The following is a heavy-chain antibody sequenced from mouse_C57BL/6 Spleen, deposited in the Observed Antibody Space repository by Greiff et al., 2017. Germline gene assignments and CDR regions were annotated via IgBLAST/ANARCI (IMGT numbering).Heavy chain of an antibody. Sequence: VKLQESGPGLVAPSQSLSITCTVSGFSLTSYGVHWVRQPPGKGLEWLVVIWSDGSTTYNSALKSRLSISKDNSKSQVFLKMNSLQTDDTAMYYCARGGLRGYYFDYWGQGTTLTVSS. D-gene: IGHD1-1*01. J-gene: IGHJ2*01. V-gene: IGHV2-6*03. CDR2: IWSDGST. CDR1: GFSLTSYG. CDR3: ARGGLRGYYFDY.